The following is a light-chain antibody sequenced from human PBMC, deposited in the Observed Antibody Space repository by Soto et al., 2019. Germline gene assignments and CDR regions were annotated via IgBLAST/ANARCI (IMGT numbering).Light chain of an antibody. V-gene: IGKV1-5*01. CDR1: QSISSW. J-gene: IGKJ1*01. CDR2: DAS. Sequence: DIQMTQSPSTLSASVGDRVTITCRASQSISSWLAWYQLKPGKAPKLLIYDASSLKSGVPSRFSGSGSGTEFTLTISSLQPDDFAATYCQQYKGRTFGKGTKVEVK. CDR3: QQYKGRT.